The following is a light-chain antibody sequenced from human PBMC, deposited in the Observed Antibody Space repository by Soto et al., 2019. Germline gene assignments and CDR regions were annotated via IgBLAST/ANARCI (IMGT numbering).Light chain of an antibody. V-gene: IGLV2-14*01. CDR3: SSYTNINTRACV. Sequence: QSVLTQPASVSGSPGQSITISCTGTSSDIGNYDFVSWYQQVPGTAPKAMIYEVSSRPSGVSNRFSGSKSGNTASLTISGLQAEDEAEYYCSSYTNINTRACVFGTGTQLTVL. CDR1: SSDIGNYDF. CDR2: EVS. J-gene: IGLJ1*01.